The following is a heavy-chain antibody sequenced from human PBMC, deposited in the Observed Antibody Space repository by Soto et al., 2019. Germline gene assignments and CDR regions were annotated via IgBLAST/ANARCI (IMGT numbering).Heavy chain of an antibody. D-gene: IGHD6-13*01. CDR1: GFTFSSYA. CDR3: AKDSAAAAKSTRYYYGMDV. V-gene: IGHV3-23*01. Sequence: EVQLLESGGGLVQPGGSLRLSCAASGFTFSSYAMSWVRQAPGKGLEWVSAISGSGGSTYYAGAVKGRFTISRDNSRNPLYLQMNSLRAEDTAVYYCAKDSAAAAKSTRYYYGMDVWGQGTTVTVSS. J-gene: IGHJ6*02. CDR2: ISGSGGST.